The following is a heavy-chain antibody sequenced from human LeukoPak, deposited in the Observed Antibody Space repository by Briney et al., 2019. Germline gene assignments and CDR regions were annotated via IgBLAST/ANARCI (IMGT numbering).Heavy chain of an antibody. CDR3: ARTLSIFGVVSLYYYGMDV. D-gene: IGHD3-3*01. CDR2: ISAYNGNT. J-gene: IGHJ6*02. Sequence: ASVKVSCKASGYTFTSYGISWVRQAPGQGLEWTGWISAYNGNTNYAQKLQGRVTMTTDTSTSTAYMELRSLRSDDTAVYYCARTLSIFGVVSLYYYGMDVWGQGTTVTVSS. CDR1: GYTFTSYG. V-gene: IGHV1-18*01.